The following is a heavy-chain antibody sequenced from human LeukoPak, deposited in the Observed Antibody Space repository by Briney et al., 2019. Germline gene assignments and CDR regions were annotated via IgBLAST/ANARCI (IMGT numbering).Heavy chain of an antibody. Sequence: GGSLRLSCAASGFTLSSYSMNWVRQAPGKGLEWVSYISSGSTTIYSADSVKGRFTISRDNAKNSLYPQMNSLRAEDTAVYFCARGKFSSSWYFDYWGQGTLVTVSS. CDR1: GFTLSSYS. V-gene: IGHV3-48*01. CDR3: ARGKFSSSWYFDY. D-gene: IGHD6-13*01. J-gene: IGHJ4*02. CDR2: ISSGSTTI.